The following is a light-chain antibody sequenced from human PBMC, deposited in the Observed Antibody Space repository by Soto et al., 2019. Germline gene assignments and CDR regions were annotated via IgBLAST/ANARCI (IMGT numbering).Light chain of an antibody. CDR2: GAS. J-gene: IGKJ4*01. CDR3: QQYGSSPLT. Sequence: EDALSHSPGILAWSAGEGATLSCRASQSVSSSYLAWYEQKPGQAPRLLIYGASSRATGIPDRFSGSGSGTDFTLTISSLEPEDFAVYYCQQYGSSPLTFGGVIKV. V-gene: IGKV3-20*01. CDR1: QSVSSSY.